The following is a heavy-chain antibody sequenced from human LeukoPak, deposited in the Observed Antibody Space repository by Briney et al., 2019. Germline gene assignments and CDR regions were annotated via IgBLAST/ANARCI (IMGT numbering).Heavy chain of an antibody. CDR3: TTKQL. V-gene: IGHV3-15*05. CDR1: GFIFSHYG. CDR2: IKSKSGGGTI. J-gene: IGHJ4*02. Sequence: GGSLRLSCAASGFIFSHYGMHWVRQAPGKGLEWVGRIKSKSGGGTIDYAAPVKGRFIISRDDSKNTLYLQMDNLKTEDTAVYYCTTKQLWGQGTLVTVSS. D-gene: IGHD1-1*01.